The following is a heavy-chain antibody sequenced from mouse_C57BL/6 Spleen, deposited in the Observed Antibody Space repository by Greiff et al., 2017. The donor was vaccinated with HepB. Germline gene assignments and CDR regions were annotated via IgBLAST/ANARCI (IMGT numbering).Heavy chain of an antibody. CDR1: GYTFTSYW. D-gene: IGHD3-2*02. CDR3: ARWRLRLRGAMDY. Sequence: QVQLQQSGAELVKPGASVKMSCKASGYTFTSYWITWVKQRPGQGLEWIGDIYPGSGSTNYNEKFKSKATLTVDTSSSTAYMQLSSLTSEDSAVYYCARWRLRLRGAMDYWGQGTSVTVSS. J-gene: IGHJ4*01. CDR2: IYPGSGST. V-gene: IGHV1-55*01.